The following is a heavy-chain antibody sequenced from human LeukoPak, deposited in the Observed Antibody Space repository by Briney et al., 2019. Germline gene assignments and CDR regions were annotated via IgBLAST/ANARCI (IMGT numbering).Heavy chain of an antibody. CDR3: ARRSGGFPSDAFDI. CDR2: IYYSGST. Sequence: SETLSLTCTVSGGSISSYYWGWIRQPPGKGLEWIGSIYYSGSTYYNPSLKSRVTISVDTSKNQFSLKLSSVTAVDTAVYYCARRSGGFPSDAFDIWGQGTMVTVSS. V-gene: IGHV4-39*01. J-gene: IGHJ3*02. D-gene: IGHD3-10*01. CDR1: GGSISSYY.